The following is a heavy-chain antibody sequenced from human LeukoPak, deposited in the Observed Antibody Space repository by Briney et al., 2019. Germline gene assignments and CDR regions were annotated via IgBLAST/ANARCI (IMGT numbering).Heavy chain of an antibody. D-gene: IGHD3-22*01. V-gene: IGHV4-59*01. CDR3: ARDDSSGYYNWFDP. J-gene: IGHJ5*02. CDR2: IYYSGST. CDR1: GGSLSSYY. Sequence: SETLSLTCTVSGGSLSSYYWGWIRQPPGKGLEWIAYIYYSGSTNYNPSLKSRVTISVDTSKNQFSLKLSSVTAADTAVYYCARDDSSGYYNWFDPWGQGTLVTVSS.